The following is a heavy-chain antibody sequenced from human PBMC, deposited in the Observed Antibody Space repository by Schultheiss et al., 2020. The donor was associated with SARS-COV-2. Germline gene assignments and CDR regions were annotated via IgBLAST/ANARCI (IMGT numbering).Heavy chain of an antibody. J-gene: IGHJ4*02. CDR3: ARDTAMAPFDY. Sequence: GGSLRLSCAASGFTFSSYSMNWVRQAPGKGLEWVSSISSSSSYIYYADSVKGRFTISRDNSKNTLYLQMNSLRAEDTAVYYCARDTAMAPFDYWGQGTLVTVSS. V-gene: IGHV3-21*04. CDR2: ISSSSSYI. D-gene: IGHD5-18*01. CDR1: GFTFSSYS.